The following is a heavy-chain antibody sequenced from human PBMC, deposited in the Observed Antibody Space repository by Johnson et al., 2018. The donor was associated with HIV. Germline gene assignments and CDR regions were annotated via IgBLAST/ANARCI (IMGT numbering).Heavy chain of an antibody. CDR2: ISYDGSNE. D-gene: IGHD2-21*01. V-gene: IGHV3-30*18. Sequence: QVQLVESGGGLVQPGGSLRLSCAASGFTFSSYGMHWVRQAPGKGLEWVAVISYDGSNEYYADSVKGRFTISRDNPKNTLYLQMNSLRYEDTAVYYCAKSIVVVIAGNNDDAFDVWGQGTVVTVSS. J-gene: IGHJ3*01. CDR3: AKSIVVVIAGNNDDAFDV. CDR1: GFTFSSYG.